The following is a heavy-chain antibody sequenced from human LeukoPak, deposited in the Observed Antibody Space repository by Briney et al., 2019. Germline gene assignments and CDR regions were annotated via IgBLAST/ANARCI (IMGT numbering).Heavy chain of an antibody. J-gene: IGHJ4*02. Sequence: ASVKVSCKPSGYSFILYGISWVRQAPGQGPEWMGWISTSTGDTKYTQKFQGRVTLTTDTSTSTAYMELSSLRSDDTAVYYCARDDNYGIFVNVDYWGQGTLVTVSS. CDR1: GYSFILYG. CDR2: ISTSTGDT. D-gene: IGHD4-11*01. CDR3: ARDDNYGIFVNVDY. V-gene: IGHV1-18*01.